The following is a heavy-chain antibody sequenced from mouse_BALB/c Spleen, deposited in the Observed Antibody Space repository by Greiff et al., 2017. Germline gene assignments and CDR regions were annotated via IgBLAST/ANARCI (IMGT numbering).Heavy chain of an antibody. CDR3: TRPCYYGSSPYAMDY. CDR1: GYTFTDYE. Sequence: QVQLKQSGAELVRPGASVTLSCKASGYTFTDYEMHWVKQTPVHGLEWIGAIDPETGGTAYNQKFKGKATLTADKSSSTAYMELRSLTSEDSAVYYCTRPCYYGSSPYAMDYWGQGTSVTVSS. CDR2: IDPETGGT. V-gene: IGHV1-15*01. J-gene: IGHJ4*01. D-gene: IGHD1-1*01.